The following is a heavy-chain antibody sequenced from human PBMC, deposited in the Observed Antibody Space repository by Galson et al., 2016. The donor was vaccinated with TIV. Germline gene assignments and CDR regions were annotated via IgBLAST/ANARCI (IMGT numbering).Heavy chain of an antibody. J-gene: IGHJ2*01. V-gene: IGHV1-69*01. CDR3: ARPSDSSWYFDL. Sequence: SGGSFRNYYINWVRQAPGQGPEWMGGIVPIYRSPKYARRFQGRVTITADESTSTVFVELTSLTSDDTATYYCARPSDSSWYFDLWGRGTQVIVSS. CDR2: IVPIYRSP. D-gene: IGHD6-13*01. CDR1: GGSFRNYY.